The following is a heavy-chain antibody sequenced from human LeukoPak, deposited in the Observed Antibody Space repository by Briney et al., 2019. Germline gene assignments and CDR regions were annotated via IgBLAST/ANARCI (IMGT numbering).Heavy chain of an antibody. Sequence: ASVKVSCKASGYTFTGYYMHWVRQAPGQGLEWMGWINPNSGGTNYAQKFQGRVTMTRDTSISTVYMELSRLRSDDTAVYYCARTRLLRVNYYYYYMDVWGKGTTVTISS. J-gene: IGHJ6*03. CDR2: INPNSGGT. V-gene: IGHV1-2*02. CDR1: GYTFTGYY. CDR3: ARTRLLRVNYYYYYMDV. D-gene: IGHD2-8*01.